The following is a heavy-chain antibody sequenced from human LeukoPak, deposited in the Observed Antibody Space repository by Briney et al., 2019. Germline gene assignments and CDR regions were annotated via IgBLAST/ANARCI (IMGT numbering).Heavy chain of an antibody. CDR1: GGSISSYY. CDR2: IYYSGST. J-gene: IGHJ4*02. D-gene: IGHD3-10*01. Sequence: SETLSLTCTVSGGSISSYYWSWIRQPPGKGLEWIGYIYYSGSTNYNPSLKSRVTISVDTSRNQFSLKLSSVTAADTAVYYCIRGANYFDYWGQGTLVTVSS. CDR3: IRGANYFDY. V-gene: IGHV4-59*08.